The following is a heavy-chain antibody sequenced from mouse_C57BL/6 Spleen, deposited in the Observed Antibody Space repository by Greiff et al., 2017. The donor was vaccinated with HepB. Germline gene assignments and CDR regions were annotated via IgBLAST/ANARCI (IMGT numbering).Heavy chain of an antibody. CDR2: IDPSDSYT. CDR3: ARGDYGSSDYYAMDY. Sequence: VQLQQPGAELVKPGASVKLSCKASGYTFTSYWMQWVKQRPGQGLEWIGEIDPSDSYTNYNQKFKGKATLTVDTSSSTAYMQLSSLTSEDSAVYYCARGDYGSSDYYAMDYWGQGTSVTVSS. CDR1: GYTFTSYW. V-gene: IGHV1-50*01. J-gene: IGHJ4*01. D-gene: IGHD1-1*01.